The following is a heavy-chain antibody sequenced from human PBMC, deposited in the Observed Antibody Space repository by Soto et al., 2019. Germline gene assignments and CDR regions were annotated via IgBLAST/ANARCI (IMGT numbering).Heavy chain of an antibody. V-gene: IGHV4-39*01. D-gene: IGHD6-6*01. Sequence: SETLSLTYAVSRGAISSSSYYWGWIRQPPGKGLEWIGSIYYSGSTYYNPSLKSRVTISVDTSKNQFSLKLRSVTAADTAVYYCVRHFRVAARFFDYWGQGTPVTVSS. CDR3: VRHFRVAARFFDY. CDR2: IYYSGST. CDR1: RGAISSSSYY. J-gene: IGHJ4*02.